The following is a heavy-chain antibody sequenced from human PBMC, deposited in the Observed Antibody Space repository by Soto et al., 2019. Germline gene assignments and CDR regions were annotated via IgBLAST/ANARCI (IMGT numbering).Heavy chain of an antibody. Sequence: GASVKVSCKASGGTFSSYAISWVRQAPGQGLEWMGGIIPIFVTANYAQKSQGRVTITADESTSTAYMELSSLRSEDTAVYYCARETRTLGYCSGGSCPRWFDPWGQGTLVTVSS. CDR2: IIPIFVTA. J-gene: IGHJ5*02. CDR1: GGTFSSYA. D-gene: IGHD2-15*01. V-gene: IGHV1-69*13. CDR3: ARETRTLGYCSGGSCPRWFDP.